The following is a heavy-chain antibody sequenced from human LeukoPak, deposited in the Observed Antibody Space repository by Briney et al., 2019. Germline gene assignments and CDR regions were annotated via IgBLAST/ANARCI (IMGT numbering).Heavy chain of an antibody. CDR2: IKQDGSDK. CDR3: AKDVGKWESLHFFDY. J-gene: IGHJ4*02. Sequence: GGSLRLSCEVSGFTFSSYWMNWVRQAPGKGLEWVANIKQDGSDKYYVDSVKGRFTISRDNAKNSLYLQMNSLRGDDTAVYYCAKDVGKWESLHFFDYWGQGTLVTVSS. CDR1: GFTFSSYW. D-gene: IGHD1-26*01. V-gene: IGHV3-7*03.